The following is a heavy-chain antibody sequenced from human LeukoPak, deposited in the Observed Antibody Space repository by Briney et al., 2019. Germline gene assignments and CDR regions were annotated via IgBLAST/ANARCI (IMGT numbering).Heavy chain of an antibody. D-gene: IGHD2-15*01. CDR1: GGSISSSSYY. V-gene: IGHV4-39*01. J-gene: IGHJ4*02. CDR3: ARHTGRVVVTHFDY. CDR2: IYYSGST. Sequence: SETLSLTCTVSGGSISSSSYYWGWIRQPPGKGPEWIGSIYYSGSTYYNPSLKSRVTISVDTSKNQFSLKLSSVTAADTAVYYCARHTGRVVVTHFDYWGQGALVTVSS.